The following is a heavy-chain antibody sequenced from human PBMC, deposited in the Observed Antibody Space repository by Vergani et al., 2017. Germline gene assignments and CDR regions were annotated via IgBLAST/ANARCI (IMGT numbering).Heavy chain of an antibody. CDR3: ARDRRVTQDYYYYMDV. V-gene: IGHV4-61*02. D-gene: IGHD4-23*01. Sequence: QVQLQESGPGLVKPSQTLSLTCTVSGGSISSGSYYWSWIRQPAGKGLEWIGRIYTSGSTNYNPSLKSRVTMSVDTSKNQFSLKLSSVTAADTAVYYCARDRRVTQDYYYYMDVWGKGTTVTVSS. CDR2: IYTSGST. J-gene: IGHJ6*03. CDR1: GGSISSGSYY.